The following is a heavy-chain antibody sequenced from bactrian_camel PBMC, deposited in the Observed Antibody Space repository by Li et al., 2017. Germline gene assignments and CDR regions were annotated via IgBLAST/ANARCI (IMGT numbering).Heavy chain of an antibody. Sequence: VQLVESGGGSVEPGGSLILSCSTSTFYYNNWSLGWFRQAPGKSREGLAARDSHGRTSYAESVKGRFTISQDNDKNTLFLHLNNLKPEDTGMYYCAADGGLSDCSSSFQDYEYNFWGRGTQVTVS. CDR3: AADGGLSDCSSSFQDYEYNF. CDR1: TFYYNNWS. D-gene: IGHD2*01. CDR2: RDSHGRT. V-gene: IGHV3S53*01. J-gene: IGHJ4*01.